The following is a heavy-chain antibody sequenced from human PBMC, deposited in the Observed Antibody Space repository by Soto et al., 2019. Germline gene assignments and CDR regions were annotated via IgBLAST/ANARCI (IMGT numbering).Heavy chain of an antibody. J-gene: IGHJ5*02. Sequence: SETLSLTCTVSGGSISSYYWSWIRQPPGKGLEWIGYIYYSGSTNYNPSLKSRVTISVDTSKNQFSLKLSSVTAADTAVYYCARGLAVTSNWFDTRGQGTLVTVPS. V-gene: IGHV4-59*01. CDR2: IYYSGST. D-gene: IGHD4-17*01. CDR3: ARGLAVTSNWFDT. CDR1: GGSISSYY.